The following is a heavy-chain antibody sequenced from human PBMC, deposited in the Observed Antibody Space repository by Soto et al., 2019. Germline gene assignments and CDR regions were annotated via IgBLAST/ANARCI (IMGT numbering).Heavy chain of an antibody. Sequence: GGSLRLSCEASGFMFNDYGMHWVRQAPGKGLDWVAVISYDGDNKYYAQSVKGRFTISRDNSKNTLFLHMDSLRHEDTAVYHCVKGDLDTAVVNSPDAFDFWGQGTMVTVSS. CDR3: VKGDLDTAVVNSPDAFDF. D-gene: IGHD5-18*01. J-gene: IGHJ3*01. V-gene: IGHV3-30*18. CDR2: ISYDGDNK. CDR1: GFMFNDYG.